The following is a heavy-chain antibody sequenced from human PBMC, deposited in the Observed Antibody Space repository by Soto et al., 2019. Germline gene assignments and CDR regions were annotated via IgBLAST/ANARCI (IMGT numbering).Heavy chain of an antibody. V-gene: IGHV4-34*01. J-gene: IGHJ3*02. D-gene: IGHD6-13*01. Sequence: QVQLQQWGAGLLKPSETLSLTCAVFGGSVNSGNYYWSWIRQPQGKGLEWIGEMSHSGGTHFNPSLKSRVTISVDKSKNQVLLTMSSLTAPDTALYYCARVEHGTAPTVVDAFDIWGPGTMVTVSS. CDR1: GGSVNSGNYY. CDR3: ARVEHGTAPTVVDAFDI. CDR2: MSHSGGT.